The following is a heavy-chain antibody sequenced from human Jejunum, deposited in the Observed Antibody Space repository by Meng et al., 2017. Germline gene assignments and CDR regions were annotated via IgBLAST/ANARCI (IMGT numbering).Heavy chain of an antibody. D-gene: IGHD3-9*01. J-gene: IGHJ5*02. V-gene: IGHV4-39*01. Sequence: QVQLQESGPGLVKPSETLSLTCIVSGGSISSSSHFWGWIRQPPWKGLEWIGSMSSSGSTFYNPSLKSRVTMSVDTSKNQFSLKLSSVTAADTAIYYCARKDYDIVAGYNWFDPWGQGTLVTVSS. CDR1: GGSISSSSHF. CDR3: ARKDYDIVAGYNWFDP. CDR2: MSSSGST.